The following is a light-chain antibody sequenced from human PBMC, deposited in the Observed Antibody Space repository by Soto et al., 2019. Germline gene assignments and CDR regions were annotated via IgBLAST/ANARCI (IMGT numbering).Light chain of an antibody. CDR1: QSISSY. CDR2: KAS. V-gene: IGKV1-5*03. J-gene: IGKJ1*01. CDR3: QHYNSAWT. Sequence: DIQMTQSPSSLSASVGDRVTITCRASQSISSYLNWYKQKPGKAPNLLIYKASTLKSGVPSRFSGSGSGTEFTLTIRSLKPDDFATYYCQHYNSAWTFGQGTKVDIK.